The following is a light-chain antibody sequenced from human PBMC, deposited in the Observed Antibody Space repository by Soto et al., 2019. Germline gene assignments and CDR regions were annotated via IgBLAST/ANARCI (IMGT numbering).Light chain of an antibody. Sequence: EILLTQSPGTLSLSPGERATLSCRASQSVSKNYLAWYQQKPGHAPSLLIYGASNRATGIPDMFSGSGSGTDFTLTISRLEPEDFPVYYCQQYGSSGTFGQGTKVDIK. CDR3: QQYGSSGT. J-gene: IGKJ1*01. CDR2: GAS. V-gene: IGKV3-20*01. CDR1: QSVSKNY.